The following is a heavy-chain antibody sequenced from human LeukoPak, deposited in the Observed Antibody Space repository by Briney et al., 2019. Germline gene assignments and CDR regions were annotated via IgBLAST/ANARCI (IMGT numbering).Heavy chain of an antibody. CDR1: GFTFSSNA. D-gene: IGHD3-10*01. CDR3: AKDRIDGSGSSSLDY. Sequence: GKSLRLSCAASGFTFSSNAIHWVRQAPGKGLEWVAVIWSDGNDKYYGDSVKGRFTISRDNSKNMLYLQMDSLRADDTAVYYCAKDRIDGSGSSSLDYWGQGTLVTVSS. V-gene: IGHV3-33*06. J-gene: IGHJ4*02. CDR2: IWSDGNDK.